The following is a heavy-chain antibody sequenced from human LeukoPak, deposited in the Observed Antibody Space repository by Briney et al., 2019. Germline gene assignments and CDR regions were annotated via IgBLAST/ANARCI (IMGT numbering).Heavy chain of an antibody. V-gene: IGHV3-53*01. Sequence: GGSLRLSCAASGFTVSSNYMSWVRQAPGKGLEWVSVIYSGGSTYYADSVKGRFTISRDNSKNTLYLQMNSLRAEDTAVYYCARGAYYDILTGSHGMDVWGQGTTVTVSS. J-gene: IGHJ6*02. D-gene: IGHD3-9*01. CDR3: ARGAYYDILTGSHGMDV. CDR1: GFTVSSNY. CDR2: IYSGGST.